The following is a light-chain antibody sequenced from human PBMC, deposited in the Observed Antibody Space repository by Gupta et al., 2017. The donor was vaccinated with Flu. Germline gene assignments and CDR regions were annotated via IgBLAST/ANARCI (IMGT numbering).Light chain of an antibody. J-gene: IGLJ2*01. Sequence: FILTQPHSVSESPGKTVTISCTRSSGNIGANYVQWYQQRPGSAPSCVILEENRRPSGVPDRCSCSPDRSSTSASLTTSALTADDDGYYYCQSYDRSDQGIFGGGTRLTVL. CDR2: EEN. CDR3: QSYDRSDQGI. CDR1: SGNIGANY. V-gene: IGLV6-57*03.